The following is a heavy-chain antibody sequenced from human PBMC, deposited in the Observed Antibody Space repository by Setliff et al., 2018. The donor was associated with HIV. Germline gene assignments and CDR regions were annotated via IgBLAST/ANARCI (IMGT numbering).Heavy chain of an antibody. V-gene: IGHV5-51*01. CDR3: AREHRLCSGERCVLPDY. CDR2: IYPGDSDV. Sequence: PGESLKISCQASGYTFTNHWISWVRQMPGEGLEWMAIIYPGDSDVRYNPSFQGQVTVSVDKSINTAYLQWSSLKASDTATYYCAREHRLCSGERCVLPDYWGQGTLVTVSS. J-gene: IGHJ4*02. D-gene: IGHD2-15*01. CDR1: GYTFTNHW.